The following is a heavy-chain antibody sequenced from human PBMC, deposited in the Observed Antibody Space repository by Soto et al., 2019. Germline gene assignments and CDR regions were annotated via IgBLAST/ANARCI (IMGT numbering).Heavy chain of an antibody. D-gene: IGHD3-10*01. J-gene: IGHJ4*02. CDR2: INHSGST. Sequence: SETLSLTCAVYGGSFSGYYWSWIRQPPGKGLEWIGEINHSGSTNYNPSLKSRFTISRDNSKNTLYLQVNSLRAEDTAVYHCAKETYGRWFGELGLVDYWGRGTLVTVSS. CDR1: GGSFSGYY. CDR3: AKETYGRWFGELGLVDY. V-gene: IGHV4-34*01.